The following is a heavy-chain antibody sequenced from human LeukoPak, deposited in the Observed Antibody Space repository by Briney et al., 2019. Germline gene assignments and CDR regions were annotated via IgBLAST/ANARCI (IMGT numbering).Heavy chain of an antibody. J-gene: IGHJ4*02. D-gene: IGHD3-22*01. Sequence: APVKVSCKASGYTFTSYGISWVRQAPGQGLEWMGWISAYNGNTNYAQKLQGRVTMTTDTSTSTAYMELRSLRSDDTAVYYCARPTYYYDSSGYYSTPGFDYWGQGTLVTVSS. CDR2: ISAYNGNT. V-gene: IGHV1-18*01. CDR3: ARPTYYYDSSGYYSTPGFDY. CDR1: GYTFTSYG.